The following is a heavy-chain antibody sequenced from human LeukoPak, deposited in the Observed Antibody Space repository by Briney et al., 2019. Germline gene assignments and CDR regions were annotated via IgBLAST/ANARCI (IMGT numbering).Heavy chain of an antibody. CDR3: AREPIAEWEPQRGGFDY. D-gene: IGHD1-26*01. J-gene: IGHJ4*02. CDR2: IYTSGST. Sequence: SETLSLTCTVSGGSISSGSYYWSWIRQPAGKGLEWIGRIYTSGSTNYNPSLKSRVTISVDTSKNQFSLKLSSVTAADTAVYYCAREPIAEWEPQRGGFDYWGQGTLVTVSS. CDR1: GGSISSGSYY. V-gene: IGHV4-61*02.